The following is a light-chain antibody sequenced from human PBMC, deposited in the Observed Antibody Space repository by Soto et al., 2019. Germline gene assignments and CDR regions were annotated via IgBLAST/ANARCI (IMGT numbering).Light chain of an antibody. CDR2: RNN. CDR1: SSNIGSNY. V-gene: IGLV1-47*01. CDR3: AAWDDSLSGWV. J-gene: IGLJ3*02. Sequence: QSVLTQPPSASGTPGQRVTLSCSGSSSNIGSNYVYWYQQLPGTAPKLLIYRNNQRPSGVPDRFSGSKSGTSASLAISGLRAEEEAEYDWAAWDDSLSGWVFGGGTKVTVL.